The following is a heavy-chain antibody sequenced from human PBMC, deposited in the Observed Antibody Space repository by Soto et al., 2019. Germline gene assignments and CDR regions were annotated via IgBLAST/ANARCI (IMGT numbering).Heavy chain of an antibody. V-gene: IGHV3-11*01. CDR2: ISSSGSTI. D-gene: IGHD6-13*01. CDR3: ARASSSSWYGDDAFDI. CDR1: GFTFSDYY. J-gene: IGHJ3*02. Sequence: GGSLRLSCAASGFTFSDYYMSWIRQAPGKGLEWVSYISSSGSTIYYADSVKGRFTISRDNAKNSLYLQMNSLRAEDTAVYYCARASSSSWYGDDAFDIWGQGTMVTVSS.